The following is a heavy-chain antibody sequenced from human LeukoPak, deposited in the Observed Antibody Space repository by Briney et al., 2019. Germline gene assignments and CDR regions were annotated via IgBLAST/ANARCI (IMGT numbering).Heavy chain of an antibody. D-gene: IGHD5-24*01. V-gene: IGHV3-9*01. CDR3: ARDRRMAGPYYYYGMDV. CDR1: GFTFDDYA. J-gene: IGHJ6*02. CDR2: ISWNSGSI. Sequence: PGGSLRLSCAASGFTFDDYAMHWVRHAPGKGLEWVSGISWNSGSIGYADSVKGRFTISRDNSKNTLYLQMNSLRAEDTAVYYCARDRRMAGPYYYYGMDVWGQGTTVTVSS.